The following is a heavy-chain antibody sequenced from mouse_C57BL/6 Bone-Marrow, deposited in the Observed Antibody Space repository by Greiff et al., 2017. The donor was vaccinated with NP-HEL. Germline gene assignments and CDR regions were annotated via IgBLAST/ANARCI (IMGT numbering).Heavy chain of an antibody. CDR1: GYTFTSYN. CDR3: ARDYYDYERDAMDY. J-gene: IGHJ4*01. CDR2: IYPGNGDT. Sequence: SGAELVRPGASVKMSCKASGYTFTSYNMHWVKQTPRQGLEWIGAIYPGNGDTSYNQKFKGKATLTVDKSSSTAYMQLSSLTSEDSAVYFCARDYYDYERDAMDYWGQGTSVTVSS. D-gene: IGHD2-4*01. V-gene: IGHV1-12*01.